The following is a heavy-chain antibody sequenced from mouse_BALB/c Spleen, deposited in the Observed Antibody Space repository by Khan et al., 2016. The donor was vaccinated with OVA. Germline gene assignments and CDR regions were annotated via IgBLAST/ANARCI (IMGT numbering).Heavy chain of an antibody. V-gene: IGHV5-6*01. D-gene: IGHD4-1*01. CDR3: SSHLTGSFAY. Sequence: EVQVVESGGDLVKPGGSLKLSCAASGFTFSSYSMSWVRQTPDKRLEWVATISSGGDYTYYPDNVKGRFTISRDNAKNTLYLQMSSLKSEYTAMYYCSSHLTGSFAYWGQGTLVTVSA. J-gene: IGHJ3*01. CDR2: ISSGGDYT. CDR1: GFTFSSYS.